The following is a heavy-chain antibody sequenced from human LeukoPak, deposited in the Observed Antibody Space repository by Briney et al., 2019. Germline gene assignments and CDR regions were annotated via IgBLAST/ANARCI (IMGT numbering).Heavy chain of an antibody. CDR3: AKDWGHASGTYLTY. V-gene: IGHV3-30*18. J-gene: IGHJ4*02. CDR2: ISKDGTDK. Sequence: PGGSLRLSCAASGFTFSNYAMHWVRQAPGKGLEWVAVISKDGTDKYYTDSVKGRFTISRDNSKSTLYLQMNSLRAEDTAVYYCAKDWGHASGTYLTYWGQGTLVTVSS. CDR1: GFTFSNYA. D-gene: IGHD3-10*01.